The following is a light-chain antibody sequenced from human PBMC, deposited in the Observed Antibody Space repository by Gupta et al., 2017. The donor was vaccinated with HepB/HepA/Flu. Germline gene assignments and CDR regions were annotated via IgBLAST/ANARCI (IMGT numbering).Light chain of an antibody. CDR1: KLGDKY. J-gene: IGLJ2*01. CDR3: QAWDSSTVV. Sequence: SYELTQPPSVSVSPGPTASITCSGDKLGDKYVCWYQQKPGQSPVLVIYQDNKRPSGIPERFSGSNSGNTATLTISGTQAMDEADYYCQAWDSSTVVFGGGTRLTVL. V-gene: IGLV3-1*01. CDR2: QDN.